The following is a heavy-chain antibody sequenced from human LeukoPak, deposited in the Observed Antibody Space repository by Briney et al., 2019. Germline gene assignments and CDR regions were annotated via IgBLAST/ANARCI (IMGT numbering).Heavy chain of an antibody. D-gene: IGHD1-26*01. Sequence: PGGSLRLSCAASGFTFSSHWMHWVRQAPGKGLVWASRINIDGSSISYADSVKGRFTISRDNAKNTLYLQMNSLRAEDTAVYYCARSWDVDYWGQGTLVTVSS. V-gene: IGHV3-74*01. J-gene: IGHJ4*02. CDR2: INIDGSSI. CDR1: GFTFSSHW. CDR3: ARSWDVDY.